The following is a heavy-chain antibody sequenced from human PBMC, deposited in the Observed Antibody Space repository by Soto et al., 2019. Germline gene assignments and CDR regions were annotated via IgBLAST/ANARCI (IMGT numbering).Heavy chain of an antibody. D-gene: IGHD2-2*01. CDR2: ISDSGGTA. V-gene: IGHV3-23*01. CDR3: MKDGCSSTSCYHFDS. J-gene: IGHJ4*02. CDR1: GFTFTTYA. Sequence: GGSLRLSCAASGFTFTTYAMSWVRQAPGKGLEWVSAISDSGGTAFHADPVKGRFTISRDNSKTTLYLQMSGLRAEDTAVYYCMKDGCSSTSCYHFDSWGQGTLVTVSS.